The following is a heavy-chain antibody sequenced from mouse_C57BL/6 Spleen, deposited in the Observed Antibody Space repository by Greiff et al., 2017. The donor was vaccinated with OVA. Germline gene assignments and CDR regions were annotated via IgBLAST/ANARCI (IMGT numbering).Heavy chain of an antibody. CDR2: INPSNGGP. V-gene: IGHV1-53*01. CDR3: ARGGSSYGLYYFDY. J-gene: IGHJ2*01. Sequence: QVQLQQPGTELVKPGASVKLSCKASGYTFTSYWMHWVKQRPGQGLEWIGNINPSNGGPNYNEKFKSTATLTVDKSSSTAYMQLSSLTSADSAVYYCARGGSSYGLYYFDYWGQGTTLTVSS. D-gene: IGHD5-1*01. CDR1: GYTFTSYW.